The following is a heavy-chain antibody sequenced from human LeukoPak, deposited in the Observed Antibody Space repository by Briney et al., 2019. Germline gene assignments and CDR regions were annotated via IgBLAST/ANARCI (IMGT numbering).Heavy chain of an antibody. CDR3: AKWGNYDIIVGAPGLFMDV. V-gene: IGHV3-30*02. CDR1: GFTFSSSG. Sequence: PGGSLRLSCAASGFTFSSSGMHWVRQAPSKGLEWVSFIRHDGTNEYYSDSVKGRFTISRDNSENTLYLQMNSLTPEDTAVYYCAKWGNYDIIVGAPGLFMDVWGKGTTVTVSS. J-gene: IGHJ6*03. CDR2: IRHDGTNE. D-gene: IGHD1-26*01.